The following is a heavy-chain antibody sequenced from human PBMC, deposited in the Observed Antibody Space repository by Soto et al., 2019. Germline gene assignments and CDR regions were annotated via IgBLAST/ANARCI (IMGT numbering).Heavy chain of an antibody. Sequence: EVQLVESGGGLIQPGGSLRLSCAASGFTVSSNYMSWVRQAPGKGLEWVSVIYSGGSTYYADSVKGRFTISTDNSKNTLYLQMNSLGAEDRAVYYCGGSGTEGVFDYWGQGTLVTVSS. CDR1: GFTVSSNY. J-gene: IGHJ4*02. V-gene: IGHV3-53*01. CDR2: IYSGGST. CDR3: GGSGTEGVFDY. D-gene: IGHD3-10*01.